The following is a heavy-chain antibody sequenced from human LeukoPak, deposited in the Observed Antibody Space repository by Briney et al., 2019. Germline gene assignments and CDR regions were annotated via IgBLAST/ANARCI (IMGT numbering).Heavy chain of an antibody. V-gene: IGHV3-48*03. CDR3: ARPQIVVGYFDY. J-gene: IGHJ4*02. CDR2: ISSSGSTI. CDR1: GFTFSSYE. Sequence: GGSLRLSCAASGFTFSSYEMNWVRQAPGKGLEWVSYISSSGSTIYYADSVKGRFTISRDNAKNPLYLQMNSLRAEDTAVYYCARPQIVVGYFDYWGQGTLVTVSS. D-gene: IGHD3-22*01.